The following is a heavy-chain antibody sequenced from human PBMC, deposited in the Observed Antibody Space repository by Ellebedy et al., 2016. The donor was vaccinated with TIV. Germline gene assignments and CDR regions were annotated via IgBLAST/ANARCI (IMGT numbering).Heavy chain of an antibody. CDR2: ISAYNGNT. CDR3: ARDRPGGQWLVLDAFDI. CDR1: GYTFTSYG. Sequence: ASVKVSCKASGYTFTSYGISWVRQAPGQGLEWMGWISAYNGNTNYAQKLQGRVTMTTDTSTSTAYMELRSLRSDDTAVYYCARDRPGGQWLVLDAFDIWGQGTMVTVSS. J-gene: IGHJ3*02. D-gene: IGHD6-19*01. V-gene: IGHV1-18*04.